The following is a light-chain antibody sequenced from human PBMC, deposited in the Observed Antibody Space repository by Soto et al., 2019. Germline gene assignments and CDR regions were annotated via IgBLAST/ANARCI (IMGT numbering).Light chain of an antibody. J-gene: IGLJ1*01. CDR2: EVS. CDR3: SSYTSSSIDDV. CDR1: SSDVGGYNY. Sequence: QSALTQPASVSGSPGQSITISCTGTSSDVGGYNYVSWYQQHPGKAPKLMIYEVSNRPSGVSNRFSGSKSGNTASLTISGLQAEDEADYDCSSYTSSSIDDVFGTGTKVTVL. V-gene: IGLV2-14*01.